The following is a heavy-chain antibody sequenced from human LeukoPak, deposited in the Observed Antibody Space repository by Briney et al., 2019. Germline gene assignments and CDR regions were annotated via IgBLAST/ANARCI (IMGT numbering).Heavy chain of an antibody. J-gene: IGHJ4*02. CDR2: IYRGGTT. D-gene: IGHD2-21*02. CDR1: GFTVSSNY. Sequence: PGGSLRLSCVASGFTVSSNYMSWVRQAPGKGPEWLSVIYRGGTTYYAGSVKGRFTISRDDSKNTLYLQMNSLRAEDTAVYYCAKDRKRLLSGFDYWGQGTLVTVSS. V-gene: IGHV3-66*01. CDR3: AKDRKRLLSGFDY.